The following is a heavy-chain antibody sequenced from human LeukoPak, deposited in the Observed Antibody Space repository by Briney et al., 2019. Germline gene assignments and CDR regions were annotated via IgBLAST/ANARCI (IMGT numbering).Heavy chain of an antibody. V-gene: IGHV3-7*01. J-gene: IGHJ4*02. D-gene: IGHD5-24*01. CDR3: ARDQGWLQFDY. CDR2: IKEDGSRT. CDR1: GFTFSRSW. Sequence: GGSLRLSCTASGFTFSRSWMDWVRQAPGKGLEWVADIKEDGSRTYYMDSVRDRFTISRDNAKSSLYLQMNSLRDEDTAVYYCARDQGWLQFDYWGQGALATVSA.